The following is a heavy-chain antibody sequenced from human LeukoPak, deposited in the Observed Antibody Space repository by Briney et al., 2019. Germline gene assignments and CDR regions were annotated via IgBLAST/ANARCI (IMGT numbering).Heavy chain of an antibody. D-gene: IGHD3-10*01. J-gene: IGHJ4*02. CDR2: ITSNSGGT. Sequence: ASVKVSCKASGHSFSDYSIHWLRQAPGQGLEWMGRITSNSGGTSYAHNFQGRVAMTRDTSISTAYMEVSGLTSDDTAVYYCARGGSGSGYLYYFDSWGQGTLVSVSS. CDR1: GHSFSDYS. V-gene: IGHV1-2*06. CDR3: ARGGSGSGYLYYFDS.